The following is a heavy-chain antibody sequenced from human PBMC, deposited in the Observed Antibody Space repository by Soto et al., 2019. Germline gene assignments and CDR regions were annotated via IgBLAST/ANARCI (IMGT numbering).Heavy chain of an antibody. Sequence: EVQLVESGGGLVQPGGSLRLSCAASGFTFSSYVMHWVRQAPGQGLEYVSGIGSDGGSTSYTNSVKGRFTISRDNSENTLYLQMGSLRAEDMAIYYSARRADWNYDYWGQGTLVTVSS. J-gene: IGHJ4*02. CDR1: GFTFSSYV. D-gene: IGHD1-7*01. CDR2: IGSDGGST. V-gene: IGHV3-64*01. CDR3: ARRADWNYDY.